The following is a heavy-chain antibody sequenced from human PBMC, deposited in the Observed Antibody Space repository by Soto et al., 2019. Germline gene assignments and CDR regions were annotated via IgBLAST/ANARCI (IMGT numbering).Heavy chain of an antibody. D-gene: IGHD3-22*01. CDR1: GGSFCRYY. V-gene: IGHV4-34*01. CDR2: INHSGST. J-gene: IGHJ3*02. CDR3: ARDLDYDSSVSDAFDI. Sequence: SETLSLTRAVYGGSFCRYYWNWIRQPPGKGLEWIGEINHSGSTNYNPSLKSRVTISVDTSKNQFSLKLSSVTAADTAVYYCARDLDYDSSVSDAFDIWGQGTMVTVSS.